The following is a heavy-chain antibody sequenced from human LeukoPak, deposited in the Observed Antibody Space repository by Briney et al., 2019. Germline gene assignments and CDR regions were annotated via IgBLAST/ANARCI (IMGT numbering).Heavy chain of an antibody. CDR3: ARGDTVAARPGRFDY. J-gene: IGHJ4*02. CDR1: GGSFSGYY. CDR2: IIHRGST. Sequence: SETLSLTCAVYGGSFSGYYWSWIRQPPGKGLEWIGEIIHRGSTNYNPSLKSRLTISVDTSKNQFSLKLSSVTAADTAVYYCARGDTVAARPGRFDYWGQGTLVTVSS. V-gene: IGHV4-34*01. D-gene: IGHD6-6*01.